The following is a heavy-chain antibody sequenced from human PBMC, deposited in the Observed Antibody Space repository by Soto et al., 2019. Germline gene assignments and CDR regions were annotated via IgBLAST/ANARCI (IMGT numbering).Heavy chain of an antibody. Sequence: QVQLVQSGAEVKKPGASVKVSCKTSGYTFTSYHISWVRQAPGQGLEWMGWISAYNTNTNYAQKFQGRVTITTDTSPSTAYMELRSLRSDDTAVYYSARDSPPVAYWSQGTLVPVSS. CDR3: ARDSPPVAY. V-gene: IGHV1-18*01. CDR1: GYTFTSYH. J-gene: IGHJ4*02. CDR2: ISAYNTNT.